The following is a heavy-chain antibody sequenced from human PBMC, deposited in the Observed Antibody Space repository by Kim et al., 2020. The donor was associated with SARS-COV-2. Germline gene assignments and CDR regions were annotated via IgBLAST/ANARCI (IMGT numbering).Heavy chain of an antibody. CDR3: TSLRLEGY. V-gene: IGHV3-30*02. J-gene: IGHJ4*02. Sequence: GSNKYYADSVKGRFTISRDNSKNTLYLQMNSLRAEDTAVYYCTSLRLEGYWGQGTLVTVSS. D-gene: IGHD4-17*01. CDR2: GSNK.